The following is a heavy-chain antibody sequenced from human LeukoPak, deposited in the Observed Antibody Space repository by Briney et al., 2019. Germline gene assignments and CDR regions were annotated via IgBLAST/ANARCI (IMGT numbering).Heavy chain of an antibody. CDR3: ARDQGFGVAWDAFDI. CDR1: GFTFSSYA. Sequence: ARSLRLSCAASGFTFSSYAMHWVRQAPGKGLEWVAVISYDGSNKYYADSVKGRFTISRDNSKNTLYLQMNSLRAEDTAVYYCARDQGFGVAWDAFDIWGQGTMVTVSS. D-gene: IGHD3-3*01. J-gene: IGHJ3*02. CDR2: ISYDGSNK. V-gene: IGHV3-30-3*01.